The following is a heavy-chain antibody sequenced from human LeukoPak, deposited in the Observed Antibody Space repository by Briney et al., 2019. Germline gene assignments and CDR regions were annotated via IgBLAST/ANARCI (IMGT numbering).Heavy chain of an antibody. D-gene: IGHD6-19*01. J-gene: IGHJ4*02. CDR1: GFTFSNAW. Sequence: GGSLRLSCTASGFTFSNAWMSWVRQAPGKGLEWVGRIKSKPAGGSTDYAAPIKGRFTISRDDSKSTLYLQVNSLKVEDTAVYYCAKDPSSGWNPARFFDYWGQGTLVTVSS. V-gene: IGHV3-15*01. CDR3: AKDPSSGWNPARFFDY. CDR2: IKSKPAGGST.